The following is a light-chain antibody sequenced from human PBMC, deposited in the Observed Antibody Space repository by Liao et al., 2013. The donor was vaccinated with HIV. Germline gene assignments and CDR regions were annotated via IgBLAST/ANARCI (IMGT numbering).Light chain of an antibody. CDR1: RLGDKF. Sequence: SYVLTQPPSVSVSPGQTASVTCSGHRLGDKFACWYQQKPGQSPLLVMYQDDKRPSGIPERFSGSNSGNTATLTISGTQATDEADYYCQVWDSNSDHPYVFGTGTKVTVL. CDR3: QVWDSNSDHPYV. J-gene: IGLJ1*01. V-gene: IGLV3-1*01. CDR2: QDD.